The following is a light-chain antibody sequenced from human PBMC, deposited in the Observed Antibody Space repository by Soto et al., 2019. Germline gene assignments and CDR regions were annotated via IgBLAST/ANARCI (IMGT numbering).Light chain of an antibody. CDR2: DAT. CDR3: QQYDNWPPKT. CDR1: QSVSSN. V-gene: IGKV3-15*01. Sequence: EIVLTQSPATLSLSPGERATLSCRASQSVSSNLVWYLQKPGQAPRPIIYDATTRATGIPVRFSGSGSGTEFTLTISSLQSEDVGVYYCQQYDNWPPKTFGGGTKVDIK. J-gene: IGKJ4*01.